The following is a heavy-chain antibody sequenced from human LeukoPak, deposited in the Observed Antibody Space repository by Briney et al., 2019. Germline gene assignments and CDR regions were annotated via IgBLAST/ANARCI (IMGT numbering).Heavy chain of an antibody. Sequence: SVKVTCKASGGTFSSYAISWVRQAPGQGLEWMGGIIPIFGTANYAQKFQGRVTITADESTSTAYMELSSLRSEDTAVYYCASGTGFWSGYYTFDYWGQGTLVTVSS. J-gene: IGHJ4*02. D-gene: IGHD3-3*01. CDR2: IIPIFGTA. CDR3: ASGTGFWSGYYTFDY. V-gene: IGHV1-69*13. CDR1: GGTFSSYA.